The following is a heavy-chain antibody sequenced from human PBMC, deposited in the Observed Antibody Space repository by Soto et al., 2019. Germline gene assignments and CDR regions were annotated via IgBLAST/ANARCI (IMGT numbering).Heavy chain of an antibody. CDR2: IYYSGST. V-gene: IGHV4-30-4*01. Sequence: SETLSLTCTVSGGSISSCDYYWSWIRQPPGKGLEWIGYIYYSGSTYYNPSLKSRVTISVDTSKNQFSLKLSSVTAADTAVYYCAREGRPAAFPYYYYGMDVWGQGTTVTVSS. CDR1: GGSISSCDYY. CDR3: AREGRPAAFPYYYYGMDV. J-gene: IGHJ6*02. D-gene: IGHD2-2*01.